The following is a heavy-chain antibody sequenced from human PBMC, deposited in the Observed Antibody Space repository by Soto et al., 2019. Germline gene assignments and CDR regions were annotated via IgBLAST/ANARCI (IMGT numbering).Heavy chain of an antibody. CDR1: GFSLSADGVG. D-gene: IGHD2-2*01. CDR3: AHAYGGTSWPNDAFDF. Sequence: QITLKESGPPRVKPTQTLTLTCTFSGFSLSADGVGVGWIRQPPGKALEWLALIYWDDDKRYRPSLKSRLTNSKDTSKNQVDLTMTNMYPVDTATYYCAHAYGGTSWPNDAFDFWGQGTVVTVSP. J-gene: IGHJ3*01. V-gene: IGHV2-5*02. CDR2: IYWDDDK.